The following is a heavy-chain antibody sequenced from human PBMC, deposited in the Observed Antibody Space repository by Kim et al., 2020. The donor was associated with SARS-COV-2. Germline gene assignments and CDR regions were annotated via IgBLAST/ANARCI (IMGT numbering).Heavy chain of an antibody. Sequence: GGSLRLSCAASGFTFSDYYMSWIRQAPGKGLEWVSYISSSVSTIYYADSVKGRFTISRDNAKNSLYLQMNSLRAEDTVVYYCAGGNSHITIFGVVTRIGMDVWGQGTAVTVSS. CDR2: ISSSVSTI. CDR1: GFTFSDYY. V-gene: IGHV3-11*01. CDR3: AGGNSHITIFGVVTRIGMDV. D-gene: IGHD3-3*01. J-gene: IGHJ6*02.